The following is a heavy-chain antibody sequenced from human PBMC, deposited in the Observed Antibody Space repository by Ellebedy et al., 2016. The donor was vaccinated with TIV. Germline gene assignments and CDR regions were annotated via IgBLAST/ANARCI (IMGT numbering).Heavy chain of an antibody. V-gene: IGHV3-9*01. CDR3: AKEIRVTMIRGPFDH. CDR1: GFTFDDYA. Sequence: PGGSLRLSCAASGFTFDDYAMHWVRQAPGKGLEWVSGISWNSARIGYADSVKGRFTISRDNAKNSLYLQMNSLGPEDTALYYCAKEIRVTMIRGPFDHWGQGTQVTVSS. D-gene: IGHD3-10*01. J-gene: IGHJ4*02. CDR2: ISWNSARI.